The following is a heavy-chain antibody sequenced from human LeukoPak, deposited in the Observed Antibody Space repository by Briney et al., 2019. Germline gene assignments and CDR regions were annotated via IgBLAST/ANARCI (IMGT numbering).Heavy chain of an antibody. V-gene: IGHV3-30*02. J-gene: IGHJ4*02. CDR2: IRYDGSNK. Sequence: GGSLRLSCAASGFTFSSHGMHWVRQAPGKGLEWVAFIRYDGSNKYYADSVKGRFTISRDNSKNTLYLQMNSLRAEDTAVYYCAKDGLLERRDYYFDYWGQGTLVTVSS. CDR3: AKDGLLERRDYYFDY. CDR1: GFTFSSHG. D-gene: IGHD1-1*01.